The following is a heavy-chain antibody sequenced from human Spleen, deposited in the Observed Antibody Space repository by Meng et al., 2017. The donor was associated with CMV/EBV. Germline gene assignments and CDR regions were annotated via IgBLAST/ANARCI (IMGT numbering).Heavy chain of an antibody. CDR2: IYKSGST. V-gene: IGHV4-31*02. J-gene: IGHJ1*01. Sequence: SISSDFYYWSWIRQHPGKGLEWIGYIYKSGSTFYNPSLNSRLTISTDTSKNQFSLRLSSVTAADSAVYFCAIDHDFWGGYPSGYFQTWGQGTLVTVSS. CDR3: AIDHDFWGGYPSGYFQT. D-gene: IGHD3-3*01. CDR1: SISSDFYY.